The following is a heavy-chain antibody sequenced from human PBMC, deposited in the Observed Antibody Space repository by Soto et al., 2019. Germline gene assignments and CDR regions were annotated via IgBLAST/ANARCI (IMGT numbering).Heavy chain of an antibody. CDR2: IYYSGST. CDR3: ARGLSGGYYFDY. D-gene: IGHD2-15*01. V-gene: IGHV4-31*03. J-gene: IGHJ4*02. CDR1: GGSISSGGYY. Sequence: SETLSPTCTVSGGSISSGGYYWSWIRQHPGKGLEWIGYIYYSGSTYYNPSLKSRVTISVDTSKNQFSLKLSSVTAADTAVYYCARGLSGGYYFDYWGQGTLVTVSS.